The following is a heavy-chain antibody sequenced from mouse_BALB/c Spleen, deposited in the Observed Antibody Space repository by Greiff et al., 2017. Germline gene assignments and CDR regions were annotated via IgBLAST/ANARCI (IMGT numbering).Heavy chain of an antibody. J-gene: IGHJ4*01. CDR3: ARSITTVVDHYYAMDY. Sequence: VHLQQPGAELVKPGASVKLSCKASGYTFTSYWMHWVKQRPGQGLEWIGAIDPSDSYTNYNQKLNGKATLTVDKSSSTAYMQLSILTSEDSAVYYCARSITTVVDHYYAMDYWGQGTSVTVSS. CDR1: GYTFTSYW. D-gene: IGHD1-1*01. V-gene: IGHV1-69*02. CDR2: IDPSDSYT.